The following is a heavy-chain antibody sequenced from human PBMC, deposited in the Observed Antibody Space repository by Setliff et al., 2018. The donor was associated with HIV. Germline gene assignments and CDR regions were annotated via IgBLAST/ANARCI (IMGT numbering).Heavy chain of an antibody. J-gene: IGHJ6*03. CDR3: ARRTIDYYYMHV. CDR2: NSAYNGNT. CDR1: GYTFTSYG. Sequence: ASVKVSCKASGYTFTSYGISWVRLAPGQGLEWMGWNSAYNGNTNYAQKFQGRVTMTTDTSTRTAYMELRSLRSDDTAVYYCARRTIDYYYMHVWGKGTTVTSP. V-gene: IGHV1-18*01.